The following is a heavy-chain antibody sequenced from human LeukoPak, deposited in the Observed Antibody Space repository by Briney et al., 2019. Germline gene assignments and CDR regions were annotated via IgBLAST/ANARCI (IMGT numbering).Heavy chain of an antibody. J-gene: IGHJ4*02. Sequence: SETLSLTCAVYGGSFSGYYWRWNRQPPGKGLEWIGEINHSGSTNYNPSLKSRVTISVDTSKNQFSLKLSSGTAADTAVYYWARGYQRLSTYYFDHWGQGTLVTVSS. CDR2: INHSGST. V-gene: IGHV4-34*01. CDR1: GGSFSGYY. D-gene: IGHD2-2*01. CDR3: ARGYQRLSTYYFDH.